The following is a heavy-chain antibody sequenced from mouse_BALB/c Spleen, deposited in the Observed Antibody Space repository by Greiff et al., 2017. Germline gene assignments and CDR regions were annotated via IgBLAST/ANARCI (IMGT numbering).Heavy chain of an antibody. Sequence: QVQLQQSGADLVKPGASVKLSCKASGYTFTSYWMHWVKQRPGQGLEWIGEINPSNGRTNYNEKFKSKATLTVDKSSSTAYMQLSSLTSEDSAVYYCARALYYRYDGAFDYWGQGTTLTVSS. CDR2: INPSNGRT. V-gene: IGHV1S81*02. J-gene: IGHJ2*01. D-gene: IGHD2-14*01. CDR3: ARALYYRYDGAFDY. CDR1: GYTFTSYW.